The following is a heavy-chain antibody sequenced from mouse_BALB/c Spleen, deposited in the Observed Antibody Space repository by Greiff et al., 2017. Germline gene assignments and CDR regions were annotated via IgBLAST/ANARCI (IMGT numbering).Heavy chain of an antibody. J-gene: IGHJ1*01. D-gene: IGHD1-1*01. V-gene: IGHV1-5*01. CDR1: GYSFTSYW. CDR3: TRGFMTTVVAAYWYFDG. Sequence: VQLQQSGTVLARPGASVKMSCKASGYSFTSYWMHWVKQRPGQGLEWIGAIYPGNSDTSYNQKFKGKAKLTAVTSASTAYMELSSLTNEDSAVYYCTRGFMTTVVAAYWYFDGGGAGTTVTVAS. CDR2: IYPGNSDT.